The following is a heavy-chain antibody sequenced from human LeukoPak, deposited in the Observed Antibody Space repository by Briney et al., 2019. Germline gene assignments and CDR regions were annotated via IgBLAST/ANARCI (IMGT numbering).Heavy chain of an antibody. CDR1: GLTVSNNY. J-gene: IGHJ4*02. Sequence: PGGSLRLSCVPSGLTVSNNYMSWVRQAPGKGLEWVSVIYSGGTSYYADSVKGRFTISRDNSKNTLYLQMDSLRAEDTAIYYCARVHNFGHYFDYWGQGTLVTVSS. D-gene: IGHD3-10*01. V-gene: IGHV3-53*01. CDR3: ARVHNFGHYFDY. CDR2: IYSGGTS.